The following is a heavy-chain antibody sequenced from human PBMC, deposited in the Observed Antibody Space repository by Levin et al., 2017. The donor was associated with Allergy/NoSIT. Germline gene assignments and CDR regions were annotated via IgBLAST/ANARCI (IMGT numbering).Heavy chain of an antibody. J-gene: IGHJ6*02. CDR2: IWHDGSKK. CDR1: GFIFSTYG. Sequence: PSGGSLRLSCAASGFIFSTYGMYWVRQPPGKGLEWVSVIWHDGSKKYYTDSVKGRFTISRDNSKNTLYLQMKRLRVEDTAVYYCARDGAYKDFWSGYFDPSPYYYSGMDFWGQGTTVTVSS. V-gene: IGHV3-33*07. D-gene: IGHD3-3*01. CDR3: ARDGAYKDFWSGYFDPSPYYYSGMDF.